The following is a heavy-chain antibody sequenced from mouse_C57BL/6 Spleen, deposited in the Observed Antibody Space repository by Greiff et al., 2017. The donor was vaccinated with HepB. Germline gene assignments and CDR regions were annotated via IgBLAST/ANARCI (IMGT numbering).Heavy chain of an antibody. V-gene: IGHV5-12*01. D-gene: IGHD1-1*01. J-gene: IGHJ3*01. Sequence: EVKVVESGGGLVQPGGSLKLSCAASGFTFSDYYMYWVRQTPEKRLEWVAYISNGGGSTYYPDTVKGRFTISRDNAKNTLYLQMSRLKSEDTAMYYCARDPSTGFAYWGQGTLVTVSA. CDR3: ARDPSTGFAY. CDR1: GFTFSDYY. CDR2: ISNGGGST.